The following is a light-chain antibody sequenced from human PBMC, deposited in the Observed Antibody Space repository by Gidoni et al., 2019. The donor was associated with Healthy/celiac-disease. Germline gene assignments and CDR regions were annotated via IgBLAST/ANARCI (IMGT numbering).Light chain of an antibody. Sequence: DIQMTQSPSSLSASVGDRVTITCRASQSISSYLNWYQQKPGKAPKLLIYAASSLQSGVPSRFRGSGSGKDFTLTISSLQPEDFATYYCQQSYSTLRYTFGQGTKLEIK. CDR1: QSISSY. V-gene: IGKV1-39*01. CDR3: QQSYSTLRYT. CDR2: AAS. J-gene: IGKJ2*01.